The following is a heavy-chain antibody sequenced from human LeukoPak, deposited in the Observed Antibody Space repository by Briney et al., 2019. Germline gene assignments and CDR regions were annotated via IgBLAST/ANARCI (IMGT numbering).Heavy chain of an antibody. CDR2: IYPGDSVT. CDR3: ARRSLSNLDDAFDI. J-gene: IGHJ3*02. CDR1: GYSFTSYW. V-gene: IGHV5-51*01. D-gene: IGHD3-3*01. Sequence: GESLKISCKGSGYSFTSYWIGWVRQMPGKGLEWMGIIYPGDSVTRYSPSFQGQVTISADKSISPAYLQWTSLKASDTAIYFCARRSLSNLDDAFDIWGQGTMVTVFS.